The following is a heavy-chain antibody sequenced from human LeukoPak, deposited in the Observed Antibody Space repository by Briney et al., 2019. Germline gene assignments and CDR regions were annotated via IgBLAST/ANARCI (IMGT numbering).Heavy chain of an antibody. CDR1: GFTFSSYN. CDR3: ARRGDRLCTSLNCPPHNYFYYMDV. Sequence: PGGSLRLSCAASGFTFSSYNMNWVRQAPGEGPEWLAFLSATGRAIHYADSVKGRFTIARDNAKNSLYLHMNSLTADDTAVYYYARRGDRLCTSLNCPPHNYFYYMDVWGNGTTVAVSS. V-gene: IGHV3-48*01. CDR2: LSATGRAI. J-gene: IGHJ6*03. D-gene: IGHD2-8*01.